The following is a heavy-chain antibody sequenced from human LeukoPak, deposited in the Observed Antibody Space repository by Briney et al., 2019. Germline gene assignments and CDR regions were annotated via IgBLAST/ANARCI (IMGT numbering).Heavy chain of an antibody. J-gene: IGHJ6*02. Sequence: PGESLKISCKGSGYIFTTYWIGWGRRMPGKGLEWMGIIYPGDSDTRYSPSFEGQVTISADKSISTAYLQWSSLKASDTAMYYCASGYDFWSGYYTGSNGMDVWGQGTTVTVSS. CDR3: ASGYDFWSGYYTGSNGMDV. CDR1: GYIFTTYW. D-gene: IGHD3-3*01. V-gene: IGHV5-51*01. CDR2: IYPGDSDT.